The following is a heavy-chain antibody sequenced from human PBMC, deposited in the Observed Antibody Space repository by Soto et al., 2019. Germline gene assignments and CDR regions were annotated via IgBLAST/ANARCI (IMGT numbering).Heavy chain of an antibody. CDR3: TREGAAHDY. J-gene: IGHJ4*02. CDR1: GFTFSDSV. V-gene: IGHV3-73*02. Sequence: EVQLVESGGGLVQPGGSLKLSCAASGFTFSDSVMHWVRQASGKGLEWVGRIRSKANSYATTYAASVKGRFTISRDDSKNTAYLQMDSLKTEDTAVYFCTREGAAHDYWGQGTLVTVSS. D-gene: IGHD1-26*01. CDR2: IRSKANSYAT.